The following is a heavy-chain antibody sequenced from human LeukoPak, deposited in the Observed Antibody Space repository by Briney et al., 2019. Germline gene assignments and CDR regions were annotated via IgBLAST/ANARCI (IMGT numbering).Heavy chain of an antibody. CDR2: IHTSGTT. CDR1: GGSISTSY. Sequence: SEPLSLTCTVSGGSISTSYWSWIRQPAGKGLEWIGRIHTSGTTNYNPSLRSRVTMSVDTSKNQFSLNLSSVTAADTAVYYCARGPSGGSGHDYWGQGTLVTVSS. V-gene: IGHV4-4*07. J-gene: IGHJ4*02. D-gene: IGHD3-16*01. CDR3: ARGPSGGSGHDY.